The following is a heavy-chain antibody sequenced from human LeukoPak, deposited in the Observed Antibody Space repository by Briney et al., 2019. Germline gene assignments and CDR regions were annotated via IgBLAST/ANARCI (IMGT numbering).Heavy chain of an antibody. J-gene: IGHJ5*02. V-gene: IGHV5-10-1*01. CDR3: ARHSKASWFDP. Sequence: GASLQISCKGSGYIFTSYWISWVRQLPGKGLEWMGRIDPSDSYTNYSPSFQGHVTISADKSISTAYLQWSSLKASDTAMYYCARHSKASWFDPWGQGTLVTVSS. CDR2: IDPSDSYT. D-gene: IGHD2/OR15-2a*01. CDR1: GYIFTSYW.